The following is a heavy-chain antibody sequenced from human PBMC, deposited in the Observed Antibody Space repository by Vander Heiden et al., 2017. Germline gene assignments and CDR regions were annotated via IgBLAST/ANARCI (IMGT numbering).Heavy chain of an antibody. D-gene: IGHD2-15*01. J-gene: IGHJ4*02. CDR2: IIPIFGAA. V-gene: IGHV1-69*01. Sequence: QVQLVQSGPEVTTPGSSVQVSCTASGGTFSSYVFSWVRQAPGQVLEWVGGIIPIFGAAKYAQKFQGRITLTADESLSTAYIELSSLTSEDTAVYYCARGVSGVEVATFFDYWGQGTLVTVSS. CDR3: ARGVSGVEVATFFDY. CDR1: GGTFSSYV.